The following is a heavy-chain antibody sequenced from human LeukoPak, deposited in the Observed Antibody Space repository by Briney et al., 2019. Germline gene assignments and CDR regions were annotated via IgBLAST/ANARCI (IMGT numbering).Heavy chain of an antibody. CDR2: INNDGSDT. J-gene: IGHJ6*01. CDR1: GFTFSTFW. D-gene: IGHD1-26*01. V-gene: IGHV3-74*03. CDR3: ARDPLFWEIPSVD. Sequence: GGSLRLSCAASGFTFSTFWMHWVRQAPGKGLMWVSQINNDGSDTKYADSVKGRFTISRDNAKNTVYLQMNSLRAEDTAVYYCARDPLFWEIPSVDWGEGGPVTAAS.